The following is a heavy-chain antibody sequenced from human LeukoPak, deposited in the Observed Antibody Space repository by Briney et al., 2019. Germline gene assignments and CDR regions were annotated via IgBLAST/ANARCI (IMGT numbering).Heavy chain of an antibody. V-gene: IGHV1-69*05. Sequence: SVKVSCKASGGTFSSYAISWVRQAPGQGLEWMGRIIPIFGTANYAQKFQGRVTITTDESTSTAYMELSSLKASDTAMYYCARGVADYYDSSGYAFDIWGQGTMVTVSS. J-gene: IGHJ3*02. CDR2: IIPIFGTA. CDR1: GGTFSSYA. D-gene: IGHD3-22*01. CDR3: ARGVADYYDSSGYAFDI.